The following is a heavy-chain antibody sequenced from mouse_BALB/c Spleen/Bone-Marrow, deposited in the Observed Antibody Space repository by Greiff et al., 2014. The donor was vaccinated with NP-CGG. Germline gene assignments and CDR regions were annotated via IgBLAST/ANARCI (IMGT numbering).Heavy chain of an antibody. J-gene: IGHJ4*01. CDR1: GLTFTDYY. V-gene: IGHV7-3*02. CDR2: IRNKANGYTT. Sequence: EVQGVESGGGLVQPGSSLRLSCATSGLTFTDYYMNWVRQPPGKALEWLGFIRNKANGYTTEFSASVKGRFTISRDNSQSILYLQMNTLRAEDSATYYCARYDGYSDNAMDYWGQGTSVTVSS. CDR3: ARYDGYSDNAMDY. D-gene: IGHD2-3*01.